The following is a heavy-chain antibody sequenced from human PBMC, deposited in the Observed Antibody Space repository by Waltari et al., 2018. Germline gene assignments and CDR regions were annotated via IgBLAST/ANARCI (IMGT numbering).Heavy chain of an antibody. CDR1: GFTFSSYG. D-gene: IGHD3-10*01. J-gene: IGHJ6*02. Sequence: QVQLVESGGGVVQPGRSLRLSCAASGFTFSSYGMHWVRQAPGKGLEWVAVIWYEGSNKYYADSVKGRFTISRDNSKNTLYLQMNSLRAEDTAMYYCAKDCRYGSGRPKGMDVWGQGTTVTVSS. V-gene: IGHV3-30*18. CDR2: IWYEGSNK. CDR3: AKDCRYGSGRPKGMDV.